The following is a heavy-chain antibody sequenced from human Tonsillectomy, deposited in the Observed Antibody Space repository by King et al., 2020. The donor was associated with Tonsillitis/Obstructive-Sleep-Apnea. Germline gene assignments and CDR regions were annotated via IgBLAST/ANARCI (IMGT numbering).Heavy chain of an antibody. CDR1: GYNFNNYD. D-gene: IGHD2-15*01. J-gene: IGHJ4*02. CDR3: AREGFCHGASCYCRN. V-gene: IGHV1-18*01. CDR2: ISASNGNT. Sequence: QLVQSGAEVKKPGASVKVSCKASGYNFNNYDITWVRQAPGQGLEWMGWISASNGNTNSAQKFLDRVTMTTDTSTSTAYMELRSLTSDDTAIYYRAREGFCHGASCYCRNWGQGTLVTVSS.